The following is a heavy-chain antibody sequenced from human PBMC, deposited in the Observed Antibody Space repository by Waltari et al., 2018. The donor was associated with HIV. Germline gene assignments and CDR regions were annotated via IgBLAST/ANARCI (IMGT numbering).Heavy chain of an antibody. CDR3: ARRSYYDSSGSYWYFDL. J-gene: IGHJ2*01. Sequence: EVQLVQSGAEVKKSGESLKISCKGSGYNFNPYWIGWVRQMPGKGLEWMWIIFPDDADTRYSPSFQGHVTISADKSISTAYVQWSSLKASDTAMYFCARRSYYDSSGSYWYFDLWGRGTLVTVSS. CDR1: GYNFNPYW. D-gene: IGHD3-22*01. CDR2: IFPDDADT. V-gene: IGHV5-51*01.